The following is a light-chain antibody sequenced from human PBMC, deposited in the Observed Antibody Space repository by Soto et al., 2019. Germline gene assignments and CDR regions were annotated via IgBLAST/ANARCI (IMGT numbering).Light chain of an antibody. CDR2: DAS. CDR1: QSVXSW. CDR3: QQYNSYPPT. J-gene: IGKJ1*01. Sequence: ILATQSPSTLSASVGDRVTITCRASQSVXSWFAWYQQKPGKAPKLLXYDASSLESGVPSRLSGSGSETEFTLTISGLQPGDFATYYCQQYNSYPPTFGQGTKVDIK. V-gene: IGKV1-5*01.